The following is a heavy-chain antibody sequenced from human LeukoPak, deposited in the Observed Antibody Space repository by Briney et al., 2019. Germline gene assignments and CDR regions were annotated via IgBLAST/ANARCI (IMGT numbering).Heavy chain of an antibody. CDR3: ANADTEDYFDY. D-gene: IGHD2-8*01. V-gene: IGHV4-38-2*01. Sequence: SQTLSPTCAVSGYSISSDYYWGWVRQPPGKGLEWVGSVYHDETTYYNPSLKSRVTISLDTSKKQFSLKLTSVTAADTATYYCANADTEDYFDYWGQGILVTVSS. J-gene: IGHJ4*02. CDR1: GYSISSDYY. CDR2: VYHDETT.